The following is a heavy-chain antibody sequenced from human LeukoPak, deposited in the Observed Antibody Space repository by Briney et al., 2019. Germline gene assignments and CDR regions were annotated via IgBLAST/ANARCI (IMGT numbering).Heavy chain of an antibody. D-gene: IGHD3-9*01. Sequence: PGGSLRLSCAASGFTFSSYEMNWVRQAPGKGLEWVSYISSSGSTIYYADSVKDRFTISRDNAKNSLYLQMNSLRAEDTAVYCCASGGDILTGYYSVVFDYWGQGTLVTVSS. CDR3: ASGGDILTGYYSVVFDY. CDR2: ISSSGSTI. V-gene: IGHV3-48*03. J-gene: IGHJ4*02. CDR1: GFTFSSYE.